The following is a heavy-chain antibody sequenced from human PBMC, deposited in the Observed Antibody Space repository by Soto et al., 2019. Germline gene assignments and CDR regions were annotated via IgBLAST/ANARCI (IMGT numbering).Heavy chain of an antibody. CDR1: GFTFGDYA. V-gene: IGHV3-49*04. CDR2: IRSKAYGGTT. CDR3: TREGISLTGTTEFYYYYGMDV. D-gene: IGHD1-7*01. Sequence: SLRLSCTASGFTFGDYAMSWVRQAPGKGLEWVGFIRSKAYGGTTEYAASVKGRFTISRDDSKSIAYLQMNSLKTEDTAVYYCTREGISLTGTTEFYYYYGMDVWGQGTTVTVSS. J-gene: IGHJ6*02.